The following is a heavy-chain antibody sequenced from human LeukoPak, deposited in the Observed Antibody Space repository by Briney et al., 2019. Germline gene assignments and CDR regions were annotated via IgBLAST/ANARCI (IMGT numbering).Heavy chain of an antibody. Sequence: SETLSLTCTVSVGSINSSSYYWGWIRQPPGKGLEWIGTSYYSGSTYYNPSLKSRVTISVDTSKNQFSLKLSSVTASDTAVYYCARRFAPSRNDAFDIWGQGTMVTASS. J-gene: IGHJ3*02. V-gene: IGHV4-39*01. D-gene: IGHD3-10*01. CDR1: VGSINSSSYY. CDR2: SYYSGST. CDR3: ARRFAPSRNDAFDI.